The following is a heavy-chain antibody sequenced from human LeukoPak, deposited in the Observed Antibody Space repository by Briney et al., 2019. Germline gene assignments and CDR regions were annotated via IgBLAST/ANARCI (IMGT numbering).Heavy chain of an antibody. J-gene: IGHJ5*02. CDR2: INPGDSDT. CDR3: ARQPGAGWFDP. D-gene: IGHD3-10*01. Sequence: GESLQISCQASGYSFTSSWIGWARQMPGKGLEWMAIINPGDSDTRYSPSFQGQVTISADKSISTVYLQWGSLKASDTAMYYCARQPGAGWFDPWGQGTLVTVSS. CDR1: GYSFTSSW. V-gene: IGHV5-51*01.